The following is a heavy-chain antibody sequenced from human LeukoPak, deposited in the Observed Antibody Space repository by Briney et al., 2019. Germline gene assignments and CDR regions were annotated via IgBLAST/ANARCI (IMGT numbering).Heavy chain of an antibody. CDR3: ARYCTSTTCILRGFDY. CDR2: IYHTGSA. Sequence: SETLSLTCSVSGYSFTSGHYWGWIRQPPGKGLEWIANIYHTGSAHHNPSLKSRVTISVDTSKNQFSLKLSSVTAADTAVYYCARYCTSTTCILRGFDYWGQGTLVTVSS. CDR1: GYSFTSGHY. V-gene: IGHV4-38-2*01. J-gene: IGHJ4*02. D-gene: IGHD2-2*01.